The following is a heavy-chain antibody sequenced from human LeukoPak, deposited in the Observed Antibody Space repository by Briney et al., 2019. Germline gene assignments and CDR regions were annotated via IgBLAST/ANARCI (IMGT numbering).Heavy chain of an antibody. Sequence: ASVKVSCKASGGTFSSCTISWVRQAPGQGLEWMGRIIPILGIANYAQKFQGRVTITADKSTSTAYMELSSLRSEDTAVYYCARVTYYYDSGEDNWFDPWGQGTLVTVPS. CDR3: ARVTYYYDSGEDNWFDP. J-gene: IGHJ5*02. CDR2: IIPILGIA. CDR1: GGTFSSCT. V-gene: IGHV1-69*02. D-gene: IGHD3-22*01.